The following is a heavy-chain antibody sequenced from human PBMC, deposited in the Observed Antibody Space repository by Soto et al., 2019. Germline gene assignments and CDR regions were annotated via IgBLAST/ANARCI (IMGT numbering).Heavy chain of an antibody. CDR1: GFTLSNYA. J-gene: IGHJ4*02. Sequence: EVQLLESGGGSVQPGGSLRLSCAASGFTLSNYAMSWVRQAPGKGLEWVTAISISGGSTYYADSVKGRFTMSRDSIKNSLSLQMNSQSSEDSAVYYCGKGLRDSCCYYYYIDSWGQGTLVTVSS. V-gene: IGHV3-23*01. CDR3: GKGLRDSCCYYYYIDS. CDR2: ISISGGST. D-gene: IGHD3-22*01.